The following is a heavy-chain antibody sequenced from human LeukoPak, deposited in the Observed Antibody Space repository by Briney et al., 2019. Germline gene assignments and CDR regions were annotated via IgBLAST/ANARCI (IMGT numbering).Heavy chain of an antibody. V-gene: IGHV4-59*01. J-gene: IGHJ4*02. CDR2: IYYSGST. CDR3: ARFTPYYYGSGSYYNLTPDY. CDR1: GGSISSYY. D-gene: IGHD3-10*01. Sequence: SETLSLICTVSGGSISSYYWSWIRQPPGKGLERIGYIYYSGSTNYNPSLKSRVTISVDTSKNQFSLKLSSVTAADTAVYYCARFTPYYYGSGSYYNLTPDYWGQGTLVTVSS.